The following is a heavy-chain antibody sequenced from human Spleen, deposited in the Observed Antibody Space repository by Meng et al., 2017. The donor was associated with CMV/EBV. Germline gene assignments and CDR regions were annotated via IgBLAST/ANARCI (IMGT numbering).Heavy chain of an antibody. J-gene: IGHJ4*02. CDR1: GGSISSSSHY. CDR2: IYYSGST. D-gene: IGHD5-18*01. V-gene: IGHV4-39*07. Sequence: RPCLCKPSVTRPITCPVSGGSISSSSHYWGWIRQPPGKGLEWIGSIYYSGSTYYNPSLKSRVTISVDTSKNQFSLKLSSVTAADTAVYYCARGADTAMVVSVPEFDYWGQGTLVTVSS. CDR3: ARGADTAMVVSVPEFDY.